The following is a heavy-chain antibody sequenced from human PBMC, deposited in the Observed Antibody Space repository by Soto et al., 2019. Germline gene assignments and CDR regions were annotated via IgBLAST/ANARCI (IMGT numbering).Heavy chain of an antibody. Sequence: SETLSLTCTVSGGSTTSDYWSWIRQPPGKGLEWLGYIFHSLGAKYNPSLGSRGTISLDTSKNQLSLSLRPVTAAHTAISFCVTDLTGSGDYWRQGTLVTVS. D-gene: IGHD3-10*01. CDR1: GGSTTSDY. V-gene: IGHV4-59*01. CDR2: IFHSLGA. J-gene: IGHJ4*02. CDR3: VTDLTGSGDY.